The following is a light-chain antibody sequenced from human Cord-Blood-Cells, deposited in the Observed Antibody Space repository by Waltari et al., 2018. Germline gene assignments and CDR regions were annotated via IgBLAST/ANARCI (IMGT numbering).Light chain of an antibody. CDR2: GAS. CDR1: KSVSSN. J-gene: IGKJ4*01. CDR3: QQYNNWPHLT. Sequence: EIVMTQSPATLSVSPGERATLSCRASKSVSSNLAWYQQKPGQAPRLLIYGASTRATGIPARFSGSGSGTEFTLTISSLQSEDFAVYYCQQYNNWPHLTFGGGTKVEIK. V-gene: IGKV3-15*01.